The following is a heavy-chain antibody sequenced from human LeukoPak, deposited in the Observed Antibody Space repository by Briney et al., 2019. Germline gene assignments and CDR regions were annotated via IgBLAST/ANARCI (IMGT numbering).Heavy chain of an antibody. CDR3: AKSGGFGFDI. J-gene: IGHJ3*02. D-gene: IGHD2-15*01. CDR1: GFTFSSHG. CDR2: ISSDESST. V-gene: IGHV3-74*01. Sequence: PGGSLRLSCAASGFTFSSHGMHWVRQAPGKGLVWVSRISSDESSTSYADSVKGRFAISRDNAKNTMYLQMNSLRGEDTAVYYCAKSGGFGFDIWGQGTMVTVSS.